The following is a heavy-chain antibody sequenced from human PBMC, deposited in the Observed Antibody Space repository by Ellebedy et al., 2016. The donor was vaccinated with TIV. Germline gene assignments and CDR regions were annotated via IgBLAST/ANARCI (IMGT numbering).Heavy chain of an antibody. CDR1: GYTFTSYG. D-gene: IGHD5-24*01. Sequence: AASVKVSCKASGYTFTSYGISWVRQAPGQGLEWMGWISAYNGNTNYAQKLQGRVTMTTDTSTSTAYMELRSLRSDDTAVYYCARDGRGDGYNFGYYYYGMDVWGQGTTVTVSS. CDR3: ARDGRGDGYNFGYYYYGMDV. CDR2: ISAYNGNT. V-gene: IGHV1-18*01. J-gene: IGHJ6*02.